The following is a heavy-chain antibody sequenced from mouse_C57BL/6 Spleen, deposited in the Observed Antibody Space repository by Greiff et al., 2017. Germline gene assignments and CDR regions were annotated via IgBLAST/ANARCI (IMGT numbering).Heavy chain of an antibody. CDR3: ARRGHYGSSWDYYAMDY. CDR1: GFTFSSYG. D-gene: IGHD1-1*01. CDR2: ISSGGSYT. V-gene: IGHV5-6*01. J-gene: IGHJ4*01. Sequence: EVHLVESGGDLVKPGGSLKLSCAASGFTFSSYGMSWVRQTPDKRLEWVATISSGGSYTYYPDSVKGRFTISRDNAKNTLYLQMSSLKSEDTAMYYCARRGHYGSSWDYYAMDYWGQGTSVTVSS.